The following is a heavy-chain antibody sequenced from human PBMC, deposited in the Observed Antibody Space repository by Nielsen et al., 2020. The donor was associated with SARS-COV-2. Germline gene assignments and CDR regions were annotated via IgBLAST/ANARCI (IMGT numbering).Heavy chain of an antibody. Sequence: GGSLRLSCAASGFTFDDYAMHWVRQAPGKGLEWVSGISWNSGSIGYADSVKGRFTISRDNAKNSLYLQMNSLRAEDTALYYCASSSGWLSNYYYGMDVWGQGTTVTVSS. D-gene: IGHD6-19*01. CDR3: ASSSGWLSNYYYGMDV. CDR2: ISWNSGSI. V-gene: IGHV3-9*01. CDR1: GFTFDDYA. J-gene: IGHJ6*02.